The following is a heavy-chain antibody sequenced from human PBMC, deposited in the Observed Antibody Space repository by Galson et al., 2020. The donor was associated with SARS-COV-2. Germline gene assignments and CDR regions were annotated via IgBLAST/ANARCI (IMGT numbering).Heavy chain of an antibody. J-gene: IGHJ4*02. CDR3: ARVRRDGYNFTEN. V-gene: IGHV4-61*02. CDR2: IYTSGST. CDR1: GGSISSGSYY. D-gene: IGHD5-12*01. Sequence: SETLSLTCTVSGGSISSGSYYWSWIRQPAGKGLEWIGRIYTSGSTNYNPSLKSRVTISVDTSKNQFSLKLSSVTAADTAVYYCARVRRDGYNFTENWGQGTLVTVSS.